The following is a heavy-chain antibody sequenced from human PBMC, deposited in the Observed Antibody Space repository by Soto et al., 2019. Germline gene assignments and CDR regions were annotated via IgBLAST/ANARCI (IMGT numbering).Heavy chain of an antibody. Sequence: GGSLRLSCASSGFTFSSYAMSWVRQAPGKGLEWVSAISGSGGSTYYADSVKGRFTISRDNSKNTLYLQMNSLRAEDTAVYYCAKRPLPYYYMDVWGRGTTVTVSS. CDR3: AKRPLPYYYMDV. CDR2: ISGSGGST. CDR1: GFTFSSYA. J-gene: IGHJ6*03. V-gene: IGHV3-23*01.